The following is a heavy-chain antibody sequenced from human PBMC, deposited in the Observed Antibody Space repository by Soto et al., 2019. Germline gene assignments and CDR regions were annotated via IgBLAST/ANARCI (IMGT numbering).Heavy chain of an antibody. D-gene: IGHD2-15*01. CDR1: GFTVSSKY. V-gene: IGHV3-66*01. Sequence: GSLRLSCAASGFTVSSKYMSWVRQAPGKGLEWVSLIQSGGPTYYADSAKGRFTISRDTSENTLHLQMDSLRAEDTAVYYCARDDVLCDGGRCYGVPLDVWDKGTTVTVSS. CDR3: ARDDVLCDGGRCYGVPLDV. CDR2: IQSGGPT. J-gene: IGHJ6*04.